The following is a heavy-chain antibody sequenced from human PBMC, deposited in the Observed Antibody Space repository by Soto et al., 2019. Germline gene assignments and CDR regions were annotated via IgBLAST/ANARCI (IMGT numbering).Heavy chain of an antibody. CDR3: TFSARVATNYYYYGMDV. CDR1: GFTFSNAW. CDR2: IKSKTDGGTT. Sequence: EVQLVESGGGLVKPGGSLRLSCAASGFTFSNAWMNWVRQAPGKGLEWVCRIKSKTDGGTTDYAAPVKGRFTISRDDSKNTLYLQMNSLKTEDTAVYYCTFSARVATNYYYYGMDVWGQGTTVTVSS. V-gene: IGHV3-15*07. D-gene: IGHD5-12*01. J-gene: IGHJ6*02.